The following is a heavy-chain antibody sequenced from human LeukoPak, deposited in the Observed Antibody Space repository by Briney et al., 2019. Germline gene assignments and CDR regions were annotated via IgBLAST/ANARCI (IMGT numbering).Heavy chain of an antibody. V-gene: IGHV3-23*01. CDR3: AKRRGLELLYYYYMDV. D-gene: IGHD1-7*01. CDR2: ISGSGGST. Sequence: GGSLRLSCAASGFTFSSYAMTWVRQAPGKWLEWVSAISGSGGSTYFADSVKGRFTISRDNSKNTLYLQMNSLRAEDTAVYYCAKRRGLELLYYYYMDVWGKGTTVTVSS. CDR1: GFTFSSYA. J-gene: IGHJ6*03.